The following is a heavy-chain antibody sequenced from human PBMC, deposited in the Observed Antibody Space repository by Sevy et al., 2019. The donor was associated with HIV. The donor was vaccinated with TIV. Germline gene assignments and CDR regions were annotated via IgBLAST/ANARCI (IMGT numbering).Heavy chain of an antibody. D-gene: IGHD3-22*01. CDR2: IIPIFGTA. CDR3: ARRGVDYYDSSGHDAFDI. J-gene: IGHJ3*02. V-gene: IGHV1-69*13. CDR1: GGTFSSYA. Sequence: ASVKVSCKASGGTFSSYAISWVRQAPGQGLEWMGRIIPIFGTANYAQKFQGRVTITADESTSTAYMELSSLGSEDTAVYYCARRGVDYYDSSGHDAFDIWGQGTMVTVSS.